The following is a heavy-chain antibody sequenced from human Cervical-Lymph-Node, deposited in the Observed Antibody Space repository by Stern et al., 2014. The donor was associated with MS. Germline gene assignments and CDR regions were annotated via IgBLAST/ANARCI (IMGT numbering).Heavy chain of an antibody. CDR1: GLTVSSDF. Sequence: DVQLVESGGGLIPPGGSLRLSCAASGLTVSSDFLSWVRPAPGKGLEWVSVIYAAGTIYYADSVKGRFTISRDSSKNTLYLQMDSPRADDTAVYYCARNPNGWHFDSWGQGTLVTVSS. D-gene: IGHD6-19*01. CDR3: ARNPNGWHFDS. V-gene: IGHV3-53*01. CDR2: IYAAGTI. J-gene: IGHJ4*02.